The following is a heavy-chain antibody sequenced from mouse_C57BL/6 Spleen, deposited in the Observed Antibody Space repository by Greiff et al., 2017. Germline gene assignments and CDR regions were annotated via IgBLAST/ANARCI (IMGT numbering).Heavy chain of an antibody. V-gene: IGHV1-42*01. CDR2: INPSTGGT. Sequence: EVKLVESGPELVKPGASVKISCKASGYSFTGYYMNWVKQSPEKSLEWIGEINPSTGGTTYNQKFKAKATLTVDKSSSTAYMQLKSLTSEDSAVYYCARSPYYYGSSSWYFDVWGTGTTVTVSS. CDR1: GYSFTGYY. D-gene: IGHD1-1*01. J-gene: IGHJ1*03. CDR3: ARSPYYYGSSSWYFDV.